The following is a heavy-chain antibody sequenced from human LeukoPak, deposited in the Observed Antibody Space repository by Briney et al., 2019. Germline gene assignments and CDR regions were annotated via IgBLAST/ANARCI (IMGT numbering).Heavy chain of an antibody. CDR2: IYPGDSDT. J-gene: IGHJ6*03. V-gene: IGHV5-51*01. Sequence: GGSLQISCQGSGYRFTSYWIGWGRQLPGKGLEWMGIIYPGDSDTRYSPSFQGQVTISADKSISTAYLQWSSLKASDTAMYYCASKKAARGNYYYMDVWGKGTTVTVSS. D-gene: IGHD6-6*01. CDR3: ASKKAARGNYYYMDV. CDR1: GYRFTSYW.